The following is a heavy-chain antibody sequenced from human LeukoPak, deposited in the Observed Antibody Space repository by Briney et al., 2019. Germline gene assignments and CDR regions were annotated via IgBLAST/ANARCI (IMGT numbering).Heavy chain of an antibody. J-gene: IGHJ4*02. V-gene: IGHV4-38-2*02. Sequence: SETLSLTCTVSGYSISSGYYWGWIRQPPGKGLEWIGSIYHSGSTYYNPSLKSRVTISVDTSKNQFSLKLSSVTAADTAVYYCARVNYSDSSGRPFDSWGQGTLVTVSS. D-gene: IGHD3-22*01. CDR1: GYSISSGYY. CDR3: ARVNYSDSSGRPFDS. CDR2: IYHSGST.